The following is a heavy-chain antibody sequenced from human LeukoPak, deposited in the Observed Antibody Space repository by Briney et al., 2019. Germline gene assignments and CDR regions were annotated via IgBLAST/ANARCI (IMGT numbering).Heavy chain of an antibody. J-gene: IGHJ4*02. V-gene: IGHV1-18*01. Sequence: RASVKVSCKASGGTFSSYAISWVRQAPGQGLEWMGWIRAYNGNTNYAQKLQGRVTMTTDTSTSTAYMELGSLRSDDTAVYYCARELVATNGLDYWGQGTLVTVSS. CDR1: GGTFSSYA. CDR2: IRAYNGNT. D-gene: IGHD1-26*01. CDR3: ARELVATNGLDY.